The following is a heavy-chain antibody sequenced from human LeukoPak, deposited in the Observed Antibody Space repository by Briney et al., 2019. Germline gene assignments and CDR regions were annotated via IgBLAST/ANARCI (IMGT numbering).Heavy chain of an antibody. Sequence: GGSLRLSCAASAFTFSSYWMSWVRQAPGKGLEWVANIKEDGSDKNYVDSVKGRFTTSRDNAKNTLYLQMNSLRAADTAVYYCTRWTDWYFDLWGRGTLVTVSS. CDR2: IKEDGSDK. V-gene: IGHV3-7*01. J-gene: IGHJ2*01. CDR1: AFTFSSYW. CDR3: TRWTDWYFDL. D-gene: IGHD3/OR15-3a*01.